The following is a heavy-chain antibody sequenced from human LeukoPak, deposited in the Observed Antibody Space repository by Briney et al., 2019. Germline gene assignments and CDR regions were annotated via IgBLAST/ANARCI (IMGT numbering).Heavy chain of an antibody. CDR3: ARGMGNFDY. CDR1: GGSIRSSSYY. J-gene: IGHJ4*02. Sequence: PSETLSLTCTVSGGSIRSSSYYWGGIRQPPGRGLEWIGSIYYSGSTYYNPSLKSRVTISVDTSKNQFSLKLSSVTAADTAVYYCARGMGNFDYWGQGTLVTVSS. CDR2: IYYSGST. V-gene: IGHV4-39*01. D-gene: IGHD7-27*01.